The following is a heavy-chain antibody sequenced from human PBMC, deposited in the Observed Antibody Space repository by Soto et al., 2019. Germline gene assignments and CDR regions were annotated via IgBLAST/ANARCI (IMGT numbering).Heavy chain of an antibody. CDR1: GFTFSSYA. CDR2: ISYDGSNK. D-gene: IGHD6-19*01. V-gene: IGHV3-30-3*01. CDR3: ARASSGWYKDAFDI. Sequence: QVQLVESGGGVVQPGRSLRLSCEASGFTFSSYAMHWVRQAPGKGLEWVAVISYDGSNKYYADSVKGRFTISRDNSKNTVYLQMNSLRAEDTAVYYCARASSGWYKDAFDIWGQGTMVTVSS. J-gene: IGHJ3*02.